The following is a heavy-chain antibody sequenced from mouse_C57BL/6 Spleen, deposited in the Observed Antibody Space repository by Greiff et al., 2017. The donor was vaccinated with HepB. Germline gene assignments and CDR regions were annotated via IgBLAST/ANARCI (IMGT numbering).Heavy chain of an antibody. CDR3: ARDDGYYGDYAMDY. CDR2: ISYDGSN. Sequence: EVQLVESGPGLVKPSQSLSLTCSVTGYSITSGYYWYWIRQFPGNKLEWMGYISYDGSNNYNPSLKNRTSITRDTSKNHFFLKLNSVTTEATATYYCARDDGYYGDYAMDYWGQGTSVTVSS. J-gene: IGHJ4*01. V-gene: IGHV3-6*01. CDR1: GYSITSGYY. D-gene: IGHD2-3*01.